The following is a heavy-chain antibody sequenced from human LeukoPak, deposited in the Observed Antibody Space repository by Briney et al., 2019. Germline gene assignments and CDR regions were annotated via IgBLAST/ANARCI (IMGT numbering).Heavy chain of an antibody. V-gene: IGHV3-43D*03. D-gene: IGHD3-16*01. CDR1: GFTFDDYT. CDR2: ISWDGGST. Sequence: GGSLRLSCAASGFTFDDYTMHWVRQAPGKGLEWVSLISWDGGSTYYADSVKGRFTISRDNSKNSLYLQMNSLRAEDTAVYYCARDRAAGAYPWYFDYWGQGTLVTVSS. CDR3: ARDRAAGAYPWYFDY. J-gene: IGHJ4*02.